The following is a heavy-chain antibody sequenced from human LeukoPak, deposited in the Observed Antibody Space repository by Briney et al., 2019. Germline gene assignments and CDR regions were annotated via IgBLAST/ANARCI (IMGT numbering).Heavy chain of an antibody. V-gene: IGHV3-11*01. J-gene: IGHJ6*03. CDR2: ISSSGSTI. Sequence: GGSLRLSCAASGFTFSDYYMSWIRQAPGKGLEWVSYISSSGSTIYYADSVKGRFTISRDNAKSSLYLQMNSLRAEDTAVYYCARDQLRFLEWLLSPGDYYMDVWGKGTTVTVSS. D-gene: IGHD3-3*01. CDR1: GFTFSDYY. CDR3: ARDQLRFLEWLLSPGDYYMDV.